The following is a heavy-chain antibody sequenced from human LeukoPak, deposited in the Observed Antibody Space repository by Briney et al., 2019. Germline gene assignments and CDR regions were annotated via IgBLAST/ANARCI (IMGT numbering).Heavy chain of an antibody. CDR1: GFTFSAYW. V-gene: IGHV3-74*01. J-gene: IGHJ5*02. CDR3: ARERSTAMFP. CDR2: ISGDGSDT. D-gene: IGHD5-18*01. Sequence: TGGSLRLSCAASGFTFSAYWMHWVRQAPGKGLVWVSRISGDGSDTSYADSVKGRFTISRDNAKNTLYLQMNSLRDEDTVVYYCARERSTAMFPWGQGTLVSVSS.